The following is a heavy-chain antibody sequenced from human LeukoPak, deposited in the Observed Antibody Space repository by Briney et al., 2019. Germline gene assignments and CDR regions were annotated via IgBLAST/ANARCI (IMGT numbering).Heavy chain of an antibody. Sequence: GGSLRLSCAASGFTFSSYNMNWVRQAPGKGLEWVSYISSGSRTIYYADSVKGRFTISRDNAKNSLYLQLNSLRAEDTAVYYCARVLHKRNYDSSDYYGSWGQGTLVTVSS. J-gene: IGHJ5*02. CDR2: ISSGSRTI. CDR3: ARVLHKRNYDSSDYYGS. CDR1: GFTFSSYN. V-gene: IGHV3-48*01. D-gene: IGHD3-22*01.